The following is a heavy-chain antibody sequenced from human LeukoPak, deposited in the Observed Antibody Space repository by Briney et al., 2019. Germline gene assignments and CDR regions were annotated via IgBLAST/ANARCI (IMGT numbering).Heavy chain of an antibody. CDR1: GYTFATYS. V-gene: IGHV1-18*01. Sequence: ASVKVSCKASGYTFATYSISWMRQAPGQGLEWMGWTSAYNGNTNYAQKFQDRVTMTTDTSTSTAYMELRSLRSDDTAVYYCARVRDNDYGDFWGQGTLVTVSS. CDR3: ARVRDNDYGDF. D-gene: IGHD2-15*01. J-gene: IGHJ4*02. CDR2: TSAYNGNT.